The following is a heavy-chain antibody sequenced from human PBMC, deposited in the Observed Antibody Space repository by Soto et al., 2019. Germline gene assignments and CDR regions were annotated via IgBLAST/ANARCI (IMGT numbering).Heavy chain of an antibody. V-gene: IGHV4-59*08. CDR2: MNYSGST. Sequence: QVQLQESGPGLVKPSETLSLSCSVSGGSISGHYWSWVRQTPGKGLERIGYMNYSGSTIYNPSLKSRLTISVDTSKHHFSLGLTSVTAADTAVYYCARGPYYDLIWNYYYMDVWGKGTTVTVSS. J-gene: IGHJ6*03. CDR1: GGSISGHY. CDR3: ARGPYYDLIWNYYYMDV. D-gene: IGHD3-16*01.